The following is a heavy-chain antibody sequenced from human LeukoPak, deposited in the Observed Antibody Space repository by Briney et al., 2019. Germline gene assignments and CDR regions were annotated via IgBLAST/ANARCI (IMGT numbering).Heavy chain of an antibody. CDR2: ISSSGTYI. V-gene: IGHV3-21*01. CDR1: GYTFSDYS. J-gene: IGHJ3*02. CDR3: VSGNDPDYVWGTYRLDAFDI. D-gene: IGHD3-16*02. Sequence: PGGSLRLSCAASGYTFSDYSVNWVRQVPGKGLEWVSSISSSGTYIYYAHSAKSRCTTSRDNAKNSLFLQMHSLRAEDTAVYYCVSGNDPDYVWGTYRLDAFDIWGEGTMVIVSS.